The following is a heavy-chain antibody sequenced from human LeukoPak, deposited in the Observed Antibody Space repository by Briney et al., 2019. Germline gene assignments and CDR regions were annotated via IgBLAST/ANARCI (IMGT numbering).Heavy chain of an antibody. V-gene: IGHV3-21*04. CDR1: GFTFSSYW. CDR2: ISSSSRYI. J-gene: IGHJ4*02. Sequence: PGGSLRLSCSASGFTFSSYWMSWVRQAPGRGVEWDSSISSSSRYIYYADSVKGRFTISRDNSKIALYLQMNGVRAEDTALFYCAKAVVVVPAATPFDYWGLGTLVTVP. D-gene: IGHD2-2*01. CDR3: AKAVVVVPAATPFDY.